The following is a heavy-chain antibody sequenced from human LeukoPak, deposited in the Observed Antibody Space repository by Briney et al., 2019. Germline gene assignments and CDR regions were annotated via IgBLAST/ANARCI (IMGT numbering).Heavy chain of an antibody. J-gene: IGHJ4*02. Sequence: GGALRLSCAASGFTFSSYAMSWVRRAPGKGLEWVSAIRDSGSSTHYADSVKGRFTTSRDSSRSTLYLQMNSLRPEDTAIYYCAREGYYGSGSPPSLYFDYWGQGTLVTVSS. CDR3: AREGYYGSGSPPSLYFDY. D-gene: IGHD3-10*01. CDR2: IRDSGSST. CDR1: GFTFSSYA. V-gene: IGHV3-23*01.